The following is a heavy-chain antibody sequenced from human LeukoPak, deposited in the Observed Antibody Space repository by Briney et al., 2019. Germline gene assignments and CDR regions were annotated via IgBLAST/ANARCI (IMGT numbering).Heavy chain of an antibody. Sequence: PSETLSLTCTVSGGSISSSSYYRGSIRQPPGKGLEWIGSIYYSGSTFYNQSLKSRVTISVDTSRNQFSLKLSSLTAADTAVYYCARFIAADYYFDYWGQGTLVTVSS. CDR1: GGSISSSSYY. V-gene: IGHV4-39*01. CDR2: IYYSGST. J-gene: IGHJ4*02. D-gene: IGHD6-13*01. CDR3: ARFIAADYYFDY.